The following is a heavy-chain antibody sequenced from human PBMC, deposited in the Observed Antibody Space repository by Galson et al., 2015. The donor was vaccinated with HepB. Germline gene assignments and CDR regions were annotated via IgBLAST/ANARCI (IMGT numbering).Heavy chain of an antibody. D-gene: IGHD5-18*01. V-gene: IGHV4-59*01. J-gene: IGHJ5*02. Sequence: PGKGLEWIGYIYYSGSTNYNPSLKSRVTISVDTSKNQFSLKLSSVTAADTAVYYCARDVPTVYSYGYTMPHGWFDPWGQGTLVTVSS. CDR2: IYYSGST. CDR3: ARDVPTVYSYGYTMPHGWFDP.